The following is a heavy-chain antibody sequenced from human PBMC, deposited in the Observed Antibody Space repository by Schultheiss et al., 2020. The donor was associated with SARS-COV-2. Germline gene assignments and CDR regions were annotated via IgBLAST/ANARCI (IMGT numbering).Heavy chain of an antibody. V-gene: IGHV4-59*06. CDR1: GGSISSYY. J-gene: IGHJ6*02. CDR3: ASQGTQYYYYYGMDV. CDR2: IYYSGST. Sequence: SETLSLTCTVSGGSISSYYWSWIRQPPGKGLEWIGYIYYSGSTYYNPSLKSRVTISVDTSKNQFSLKLSSVTAADTAVYYCASQGTQYYYYYGMDVWGQGTTVTVSS. D-gene: IGHD1-1*01.